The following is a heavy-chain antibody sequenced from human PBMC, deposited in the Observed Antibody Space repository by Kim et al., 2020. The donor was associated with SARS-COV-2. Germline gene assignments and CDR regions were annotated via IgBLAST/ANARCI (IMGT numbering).Heavy chain of an antibody. J-gene: IGHJ4*02. CDR2: IYYSGST. D-gene: IGHD3-10*01. V-gene: IGHV4-31*03. Sequence: SETLSLTCTVSGGSISSGGYYWSWIRQHPGKGLEWIGYIYYSGSTYYNPSLKSRVTISVDTSKNQFSLKLSSVTAADTAVYYCARDLMVQGGSALWGQGTLVTVSS. CDR3: ARDLMVQGGSAL. CDR1: GGSISSGGYY.